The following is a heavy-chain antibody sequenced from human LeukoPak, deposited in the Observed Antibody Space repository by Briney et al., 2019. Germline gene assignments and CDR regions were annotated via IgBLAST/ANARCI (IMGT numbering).Heavy chain of an antibody. V-gene: IGHV3-30*18. D-gene: IGHD3-10*01. J-gene: IGHJ4*02. Sequence: GRSQRLSCAPSGLTFSSYGMHWVRQAAGKGLEWVAVISYDGSNKYYADSVKGRFTIARDNYKNTLYLQMNSLRAEDKAVYYCAKDTQYYGAGSYSIDYWGQGTLVTVSS. CDR1: GLTFSSYG. CDR2: ISYDGSNK. CDR3: AKDTQYYGAGSYSIDY.